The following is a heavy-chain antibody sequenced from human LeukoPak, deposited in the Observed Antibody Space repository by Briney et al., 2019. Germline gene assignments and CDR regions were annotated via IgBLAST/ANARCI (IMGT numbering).Heavy chain of an antibody. CDR1: GGTFSSYA. D-gene: IGHD2-8*01. Sequence: SVKVSCKASGGTFSSYAISWVRQAPGQGLEWMGRIIPILGIANYAQKFQGRVTITRNTSISTAYMELSSLRSEDTAVYYCTRGSMLAFDIWGQGTMVTVSS. CDR3: TRGSMLAFDI. V-gene: IGHV1-69*04. J-gene: IGHJ3*02. CDR2: IIPILGIA.